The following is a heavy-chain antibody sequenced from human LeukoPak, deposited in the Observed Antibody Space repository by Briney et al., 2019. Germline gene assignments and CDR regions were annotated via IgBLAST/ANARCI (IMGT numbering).Heavy chain of an antibody. D-gene: IGHD3-10*01. CDR1: GYTFTGYY. V-gene: IGHV1-2*02. J-gene: IGHJ3*02. CDR2: INSNSGGT. CDR3: ARSGPNRAFDI. Sequence: ASVKVSCKASGYTFTGYYMHWVRQAPGQGLEWMGWINSNSGGTNDAQKFQDRVTMTRDTSISTAYMELSRLRSDDTAVYYCARSGPNRAFDIWGQGTMVTVSS.